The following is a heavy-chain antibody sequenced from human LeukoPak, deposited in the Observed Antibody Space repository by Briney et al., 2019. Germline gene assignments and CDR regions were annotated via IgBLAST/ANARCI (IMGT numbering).Heavy chain of an antibody. CDR1: GFTFSSYW. CDR2: INSDGSST. CDR3: ARAPDGWLVYYYYMDV. Sequence: PGGSLRLSCAASGFTFSSYWMHWVRQAPGKGLVWVSRINSDGSSTSYADSVKGRFTISRDNAKNTLYLQMNSLRAEDTAVYYCARAPDGWLVYYYYMDVWGKGTTVTVSS. D-gene: IGHD5-24*01. J-gene: IGHJ6*03. V-gene: IGHV3-74*01.